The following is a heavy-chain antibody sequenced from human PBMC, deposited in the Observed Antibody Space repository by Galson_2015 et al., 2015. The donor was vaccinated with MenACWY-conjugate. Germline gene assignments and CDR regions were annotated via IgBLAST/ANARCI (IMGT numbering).Heavy chain of an antibody. Sequence: QSGAEVKKPGESLKISCKASGYSVTSHYIHWVRQAPGQGLEWMGLINPNGGITIYAQKFQGRVTVARDTSTSTVFLELSSLTSDNTAVYYWARDGTSYCSRETCHSSDAFDVWGQGTMVTVSS. V-gene: IGHV1-46*01. D-gene: IGHD2-15*01. J-gene: IGHJ3*01. CDR2: INPNGGIT. CDR1: GYSVTSHY. CDR3: ARDGTSYCSRETCHSSDAFDV.